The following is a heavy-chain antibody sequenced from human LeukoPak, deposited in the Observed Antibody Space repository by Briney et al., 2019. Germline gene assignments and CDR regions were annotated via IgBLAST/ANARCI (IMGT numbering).Heavy chain of an antibody. J-gene: IGHJ2*01. CDR2: IYSSGST. V-gene: IGHV4-61*02. CDR1: GDSISTINYY. D-gene: IGHD3-9*01. Sequence: SQTLSLTCTVSGDSISTINYYWSWIRQPAGKGLEWIGRIYSSGSTNYNPSLKSRVSISVDTSKNQFSLKMSSVTAADTAVHYCARNLPTIFGHCELWGRGTLVTVSS. CDR3: ARNLPTIFGHCEL.